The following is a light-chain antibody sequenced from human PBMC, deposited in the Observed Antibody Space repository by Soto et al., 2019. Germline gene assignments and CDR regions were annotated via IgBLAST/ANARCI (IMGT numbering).Light chain of an antibody. Sequence: EIVMTQSPATLSVSPGERATLSCRASQSVSSNLAWYQQKPGQAPMLLIYGASTRATGIPARFSGSESGTEFTLTISSLQSEDFAFYYCQQYNNWPPWTFGQGTKVEIK. J-gene: IGKJ1*01. CDR3: QQYNNWPPWT. V-gene: IGKV3-15*01. CDR2: GAS. CDR1: QSVSSN.